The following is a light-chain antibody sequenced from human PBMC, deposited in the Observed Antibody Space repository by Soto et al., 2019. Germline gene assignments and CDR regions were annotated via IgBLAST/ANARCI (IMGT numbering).Light chain of an antibody. J-gene: IGLJ2*01. CDR2: DVS. V-gene: IGLV2-14*01. CDR1: SSDVGGYNY. Sequence: QSALTQPAYVSGSPGQSITISCTGTSSDVGGYNYVSWYQQHPGKAPKLMIYDVSNRPSGVSNRFSGSKSGNTASLTISGLQAEDEADYYCSSYASRSALYVVFGGGTKLTVL. CDR3: SSYASRSALYVV.